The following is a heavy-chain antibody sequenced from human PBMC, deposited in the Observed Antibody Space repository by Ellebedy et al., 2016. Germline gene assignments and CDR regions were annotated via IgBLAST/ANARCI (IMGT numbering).Heavy chain of an antibody. CDR3: AKSRQLVLGVWDY. CDR1: GFSLRSYA. V-gene: IGHV3-23*01. J-gene: IGHJ4*02. CDR2: ISGSVGST. D-gene: IGHD6-6*01. Sequence: GGPLRLSXAASGFSLRSYAMNWVRHAPRQGLERVSAISGSVGSTYYADSVKGRFTISRDNSKNTLYLQTNSLRAEETAVYYSAKSRQLVLGVWDYWGQGNLVTVSS.